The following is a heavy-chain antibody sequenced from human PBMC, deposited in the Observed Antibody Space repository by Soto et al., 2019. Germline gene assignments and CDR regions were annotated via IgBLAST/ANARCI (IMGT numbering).Heavy chain of an antibody. Sequence: GGSLRLSCAASGFTFSSYAMSWVRQAPGKGLEWVSAISGSGGSTYYADSVKGRFTISRDHSKNTLYPQMNSLRAEDTAVYYCAKGGQLVYNYYYYYGMDVWGQGTTVTVSS. CDR1: GFTFSSYA. V-gene: IGHV3-23*01. CDR3: AKGGQLVYNYYYYYGMDV. J-gene: IGHJ6*02. CDR2: ISGSGGST. D-gene: IGHD6-13*01.